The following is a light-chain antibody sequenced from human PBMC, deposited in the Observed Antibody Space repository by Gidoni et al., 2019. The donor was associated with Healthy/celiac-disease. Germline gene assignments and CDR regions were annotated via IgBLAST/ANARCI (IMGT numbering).Light chain of an antibody. CDR2: DAS. Sequence: EIVLTQSPATLSLSPGERATLSCRARQSVSSHLAWYPQKPGQAPRLLIYDASNRSTGNPARFSGSGSGTDFTLTISSLDPEDFAVDYCQPRSNWPQTFGQGTKVEIK. CDR3: QPRSNWPQT. V-gene: IGKV3-11*01. J-gene: IGKJ1*01. CDR1: QSVSSH.